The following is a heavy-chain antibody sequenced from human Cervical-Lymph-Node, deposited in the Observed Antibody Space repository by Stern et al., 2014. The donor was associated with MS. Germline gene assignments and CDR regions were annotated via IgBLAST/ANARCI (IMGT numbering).Heavy chain of an antibody. CDR1: GYSFTSYW. J-gene: IGHJ4*02. V-gene: IGHV5-51*01. Sequence: VQLGQSGAEVKKPGESLKISCKGSGYSFTSYWIDWVRQRPGKGLEWMGINYPVDSDTRYSPSFQGQVTISADKSISTAYLQWSSLKASDTAMYYCARHCGFRPGCIDYWGQGTLVTVSS. D-gene: IGHD2-21*01. CDR3: ARHCGFRPGCIDY. CDR2: NYPVDSDT.